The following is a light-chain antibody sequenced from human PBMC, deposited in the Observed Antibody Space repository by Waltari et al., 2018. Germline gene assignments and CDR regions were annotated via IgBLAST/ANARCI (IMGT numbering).Light chain of an antibody. J-gene: IGKJ4*01. Sequence: DIHMTQSPSSLSAPVGDRVTTTCQASQDIKQSLNWFHQKPGKAPEVLIFDASNSQTGAPSRFSGSGSGTDFTFTISSLQPEDMGTYYCQQYHSVPLTFGGGTKVEIK. CDR3: QQYHSVPLT. V-gene: IGKV1-33*01. CDR1: QDIKQS. CDR2: DAS.